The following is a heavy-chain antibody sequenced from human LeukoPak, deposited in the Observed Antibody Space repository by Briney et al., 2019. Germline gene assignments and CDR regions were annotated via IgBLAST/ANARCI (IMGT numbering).Heavy chain of an antibody. J-gene: IGHJ4*02. V-gene: IGHV4-59*11. CDR1: GGSINSHY. CDR3: ASRPAGTTWYGVFDY. Sequence: SKTLSLTCSVSGGSINSHYWSWIRQPPGKRLEWIGYIFNGGSTNYNPSLRGRVTMSVDTSRDQFFLRLSSVTAADTAIYYCASRPAGTTWYGVFDYWSQGTLVTVSS. D-gene: IGHD6-13*01. CDR2: IFNGGST.